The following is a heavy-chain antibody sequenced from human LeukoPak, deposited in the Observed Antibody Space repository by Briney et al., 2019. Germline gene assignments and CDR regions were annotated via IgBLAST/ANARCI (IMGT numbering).Heavy chain of an antibody. CDR3: ASRGYSGYDYWYYFDY. CDR1: GGTFSSYA. CDR2: IIPIFGTA. V-gene: IGHV1-69*01. J-gene: IGHJ4*02. D-gene: IGHD5-12*01. Sequence: SVKVSCKASGGTFSSYAISWVRQAPGQGLEWMGGIIPIFGTANYAQKFQGRVTITADESTSTAYMELSSLRSEDTAVYYCASRGYSGYDYWYYFDYWGQGTLVTVSS.